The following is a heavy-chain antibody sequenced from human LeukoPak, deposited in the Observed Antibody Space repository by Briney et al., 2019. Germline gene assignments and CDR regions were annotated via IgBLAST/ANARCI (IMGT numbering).Heavy chain of an antibody. CDR3: ATDGASGGVVVVAATHHDAFDI. V-gene: IGHV1-24*01. CDR1: GYTLTEFS. Sequence: ASVKVSCKISGYTLTEFSIHWVRQAPGKGFEWMGGFDAEDGETIYAQKFQGRVTMTDDTSTDTAYMELSSLRSEDTAVYYCATDGASGGVVVVAATHHDAFDIWGQGTMVTVSS. D-gene: IGHD2-15*01. CDR2: FDAEDGET. J-gene: IGHJ3*02.